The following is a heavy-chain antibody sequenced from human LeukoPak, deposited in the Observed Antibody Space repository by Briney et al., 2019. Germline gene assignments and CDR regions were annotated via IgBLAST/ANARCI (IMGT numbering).Heavy chain of an antibody. CDR3: ARDRAYQATTGYYGY. J-gene: IGHJ4*02. V-gene: IGHV3-33*01. Sequence: GSLRLSCAASGFTFSSYGMHWVRQAPGKGLEWVAVIWYDGSNKYYADSVKGRFTISRDNSKNTLYLQMNSLRAEDTAVYYCARDRAYQATTGYYGYWGQGTLVTVSS. D-gene: IGHD3-9*01. CDR1: GFTFSSYG. CDR2: IWYDGSNK.